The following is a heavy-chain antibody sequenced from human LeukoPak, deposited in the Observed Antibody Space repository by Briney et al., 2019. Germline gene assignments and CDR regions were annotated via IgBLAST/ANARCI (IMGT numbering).Heavy chain of an antibody. D-gene: IGHD2-15*01. Sequence: SETLSLTCTVSGGSISSSSYYWGWIRRPPGKGLEWIGSIYYSGSTNYNPSLKSRVTISVDTSKNQFSLKLSSVTAADTAVYYCARDVVWELLGYYYYYYMDVWGKGTTVTVSS. V-gene: IGHV4-39*07. CDR3: ARDVVWELLGYYYYYYMDV. CDR2: IYYSGST. CDR1: GGSISSSSYY. J-gene: IGHJ6*03.